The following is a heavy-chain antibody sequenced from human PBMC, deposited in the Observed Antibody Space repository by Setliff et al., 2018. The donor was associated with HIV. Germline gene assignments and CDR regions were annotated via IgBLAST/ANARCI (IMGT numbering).Heavy chain of an antibody. CDR2: ISTSGTIM. V-gene: IGHV3-21*01. CDR1: GFNFRGYN. J-gene: IGHJ4*02. Sequence: PGGSLRLSCAVSGFNFRGYNMNWVRQAPGKGLEWVSSISTSGTIMHYADSVKGRFTISRDNAKNSLYLQMNSLRAEDTAVYYCARVKQQLNDYWGQGTLVTVSS. CDR3: ARVKQQLNDY. D-gene: IGHD6-13*01.